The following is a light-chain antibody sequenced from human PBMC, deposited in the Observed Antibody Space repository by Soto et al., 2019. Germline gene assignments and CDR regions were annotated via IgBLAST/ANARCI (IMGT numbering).Light chain of an antibody. CDR1: SSDVGSHDL. CDR3: CSYAGSTTWV. CDR2: EVN. J-gene: IGLJ3*02. V-gene: IGLV2-23*02. Sequence: QSVLTQPASVSGSPGQSITISCTGTSSDVGSHDLVSWYQQHPGKAPKLIIYEVNERPSGISNRFSGSKSGNTASLTISGLQAEDEADYYCCSYAGSTTWVLGGGTKLTVL.